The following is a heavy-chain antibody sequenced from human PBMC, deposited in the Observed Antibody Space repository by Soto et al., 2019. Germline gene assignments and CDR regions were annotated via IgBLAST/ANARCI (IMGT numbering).Heavy chain of an antibody. V-gene: IGHV1-24*01. CDR2: LDAEDGET. J-gene: IGHJ4*02. CDR3: ATLPRTIERTPAAIWSFDS. D-gene: IGHD2-2*01. Sequence: ASVKVSCKVSGYSLSDLSIHWVRQAPGKGLEWMGGLDAEDGETIYAQKLQGRGTMTEDTSTDTAYVELSSLTSEDTAMYYCATLPRTIERTPAAIWSFDSWGQGTLVTVSS. CDR1: GYSLSDLS.